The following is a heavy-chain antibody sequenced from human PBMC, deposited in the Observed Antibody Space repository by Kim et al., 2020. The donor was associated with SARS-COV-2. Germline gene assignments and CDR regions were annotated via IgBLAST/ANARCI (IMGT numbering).Heavy chain of an antibody. D-gene: IGHD6-13*01. Sequence: NPSLKSRVTISVDTSKNQFSLKLSSVTAADTAVYYCARQGSSSWYPLDYWGQGTLVTVSS. CDR3: ARQGSSSWYPLDY. J-gene: IGHJ4*02. V-gene: IGHV4-39*01.